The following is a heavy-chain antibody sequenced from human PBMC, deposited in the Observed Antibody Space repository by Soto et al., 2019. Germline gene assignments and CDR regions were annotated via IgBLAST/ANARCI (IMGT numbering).Heavy chain of an antibody. CDR1: GGSFSGYY. Sequence: PSETLSLTCAVYGGSFSGYYWSWIRQPPGKGLEWIGEINHSGSTNYNPSLKSRVTISVDTSKNQFSLKLSSVTAADTAVYYCARGAATISLSHFDYWGQGTLVTVSS. CDR3: ARGAATISLSHFDY. J-gene: IGHJ4*02. D-gene: IGHD5-12*01. V-gene: IGHV4-34*01. CDR2: INHSGST.